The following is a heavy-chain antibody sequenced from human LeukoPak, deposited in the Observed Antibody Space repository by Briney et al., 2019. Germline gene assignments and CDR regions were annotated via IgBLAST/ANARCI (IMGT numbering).Heavy chain of an antibody. D-gene: IGHD1-26*01. J-gene: IGHJ4*02. V-gene: IGHV3-7*03. CDR2: IKQDGGQI. CDR3: VKDYQVGNSPAFGDY. CDR1: EFTFSSYW. Sequence: GGSLRLSCAASEFTFSSYWMSWVRQAPGKGLEWVANIKQDGGQIYYLESVKGRFTVSRDNAKNSLYLQMNSLRVEDTAVYYCVKDYQVGNSPAFGDYWGQGTLVTISS.